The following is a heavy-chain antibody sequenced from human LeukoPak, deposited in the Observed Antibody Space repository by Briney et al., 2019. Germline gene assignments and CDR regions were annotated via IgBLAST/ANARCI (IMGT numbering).Heavy chain of an antibody. J-gene: IGHJ3*02. Sequence: GESLRISCKGSGYSFTSYWISWVRQMPGKGLEWMGRIDPSDSYTNYSPSFQGHVTISADKSISTAYLQWSSLKASDTAMYYCARRQAYCGGDCYSYAFDIWGQGTMVTVSS. CDR1: GYSFTSYW. V-gene: IGHV5-10-1*01. D-gene: IGHD2-21*02. CDR3: ARRQAYCGGDCYSYAFDI. CDR2: IDPSDSYT.